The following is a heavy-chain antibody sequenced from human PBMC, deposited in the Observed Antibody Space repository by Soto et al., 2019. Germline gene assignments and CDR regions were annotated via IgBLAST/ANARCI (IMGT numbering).Heavy chain of an antibody. J-gene: IGHJ5*02. CDR2: INHSGST. CDR1: GGSISSYY. D-gene: IGHD4-17*01. V-gene: IGHV4-34*01. Sequence: PSETLSLTCTASGGSISSYYWSWIRQPPGKGLEWIGEINHSGSTNYNPSLKSRVTISVDTSKNQFSLKLNSVTAADTAVYYCARETYGDYVGYFDPWGQGIQVTVSS. CDR3: ARETYGDYVGYFDP.